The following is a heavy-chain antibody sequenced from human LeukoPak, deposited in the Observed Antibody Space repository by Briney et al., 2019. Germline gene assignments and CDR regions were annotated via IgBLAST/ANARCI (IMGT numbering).Heavy chain of an antibody. CDR3: ARDGEATTIRLYYFDY. D-gene: IGHD5-24*01. V-gene: IGHV3-7*01. Sequence: GGSLRLSCAASRFPFSNYWMSWVRQAPGKGLEWVANIKQDGSEKYYVDSVKGRFTISRDNAKNSLYLQMNSLRAEDTAVYYCARDGEATTIRLYYFDYWGQGTLVTVSS. J-gene: IGHJ4*02. CDR2: IKQDGSEK. CDR1: RFPFSNYW.